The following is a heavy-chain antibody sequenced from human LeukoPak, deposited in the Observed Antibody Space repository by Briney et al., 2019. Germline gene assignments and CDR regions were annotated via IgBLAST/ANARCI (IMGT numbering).Heavy chain of an antibody. Sequence: GGSLRLSCAASGFTFSSYGMHWVRQAPGKGLEWVAFIRYDGSNKYYADSVKGRFTISRDNSKNTLYLQMNSLRAEDTAVYYCAKEGGLRQYSSSWYVPFSFDYWGQGTLVTVSS. CDR2: IRYDGSNK. J-gene: IGHJ4*02. V-gene: IGHV3-30*02. CDR1: GFTFSSYG. D-gene: IGHD6-13*01. CDR3: AKEGGLRQYSSSWYVPFSFDY.